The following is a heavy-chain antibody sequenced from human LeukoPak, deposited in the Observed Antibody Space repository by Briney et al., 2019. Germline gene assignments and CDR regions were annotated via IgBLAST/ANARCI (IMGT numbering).Heavy chain of an antibody. CDR3: AKSKLGMARFDY. J-gene: IGHJ4*02. Sequence: GGSLRLSCTVSGFTVSSNSMSWVRQAPGKGLEWVSGLSGSGGITYYADSVKGRFTISRDNSKNTMYLQMNSLRAEDTAVYYCAKSKLGMARFDYWGQGTLVTVSS. CDR2: LSGSGGIT. D-gene: IGHD7-27*01. V-gene: IGHV3-23*01. CDR1: GFTVSSNS.